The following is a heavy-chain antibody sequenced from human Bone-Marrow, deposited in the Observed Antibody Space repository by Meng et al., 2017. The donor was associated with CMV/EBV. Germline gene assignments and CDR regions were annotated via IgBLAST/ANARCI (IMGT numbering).Heavy chain of an antibody. J-gene: IGHJ4*02. CDR2: ISYDGSNK. CDR1: GFIFRSYA. V-gene: IGHV3-30-3*01. D-gene: IGHD6-13*01. CDR3: ARDPRYSSSWDYFDY. Sequence: SGFIFRSYAMHWVRQAPGKGLEWVAVISYDGSNKYSADSVKGRFTISRDNSKNTLYLQMNSLRAEDTAVYYCARDPRYSSSWDYFDYWGQGTLVTVSS.